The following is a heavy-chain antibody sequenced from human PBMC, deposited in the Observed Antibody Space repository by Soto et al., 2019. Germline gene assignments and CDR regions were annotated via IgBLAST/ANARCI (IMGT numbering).Heavy chain of an antibody. J-gene: IGHJ4*02. D-gene: IGHD5-18*01. CDR3: TRDATSGYSYGTGFY. CDR1: GFTFGDYA. CDR2: IRSKAYGGTT. Sequence: GGSLRLSCTASGFTFGDYAMSWFRQAPGKGLEWVGFIRSKAYGGTTEYAASVKGRFTISRDDSKSIAYLQMNSLKTEDTAVYYCTRDATSGYSYGTGFYWGQGTLVTVSS. V-gene: IGHV3-49*03.